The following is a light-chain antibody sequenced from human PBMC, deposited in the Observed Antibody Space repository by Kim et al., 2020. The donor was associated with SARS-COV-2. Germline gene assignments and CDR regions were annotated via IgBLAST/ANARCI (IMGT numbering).Light chain of an antibody. J-gene: IGLJ2*01. V-gene: IGLV3-1*01. CDR1: KLGEKF. Sequence: SYELTQPPSVSVSPGQTASITCSGDKLGEKFACWYQQRPGQSPVLVIYQDSKRPSGIPDRFSGSKSGNTATLTISGTQAMDEADYYCQAWDSYSVVFGGG. CDR2: QDS. CDR3: QAWDSYSVV.